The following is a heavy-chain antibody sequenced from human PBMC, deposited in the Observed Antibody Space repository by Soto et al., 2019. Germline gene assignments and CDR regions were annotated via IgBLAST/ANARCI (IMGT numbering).Heavy chain of an antibody. Sequence: GGSLRLSCAASELTFSSYGMNWVRQAPGKGLEWVSAINSSTSFIHYADSVKGRFTISRDNAKNSLYLQMNSLRAEDTAVYYCAKDQVTIFGVVIIPNFDYWGQGTLVTSPQ. CDR2: INSSTSFI. D-gene: IGHD3-3*01. V-gene: IGHV3-21*04. J-gene: IGHJ4*02. CDR1: ELTFSSYG. CDR3: AKDQVTIFGVVIIPNFDY.